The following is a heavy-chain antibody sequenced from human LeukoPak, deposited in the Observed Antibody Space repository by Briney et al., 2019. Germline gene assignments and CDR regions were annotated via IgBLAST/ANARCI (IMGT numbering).Heavy chain of an antibody. CDR2: ISSSSSTI. CDR1: GFTFSSYS. CDR3: ARGTYYYDSGTYYFDY. J-gene: IGHJ4*02. V-gene: IGHV3-48*04. Sequence: GGSLRLSCAASGFTFSSYSMNWVRQAPGKGLEWVSYISSSSSTIYYADSVKGRFTISRDNAKNSLYLRMNSLRAEDTAVYYCARGTYYYDSGTYYFDYWGQGTLVTVSS. D-gene: IGHD3-10*01.